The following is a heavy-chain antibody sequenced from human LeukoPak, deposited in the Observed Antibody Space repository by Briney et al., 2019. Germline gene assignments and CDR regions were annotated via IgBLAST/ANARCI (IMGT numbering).Heavy chain of an antibody. CDR1: GGTFSSYA. Sequence: SVKVSCKASGGTFSSYAISWVRQAPGQGLEWMGGIIPIFGTANYAQKFQGRVTITADESTSTAYMELNSLRAEDTAVYYCAKDGAGPLSYDPYYMDVWGKGATVTVSS. CDR2: IIPIFGTA. J-gene: IGHJ6*03. V-gene: IGHV1-69*13. D-gene: IGHD3-22*01. CDR3: AKDGAGPLSYDPYYMDV.